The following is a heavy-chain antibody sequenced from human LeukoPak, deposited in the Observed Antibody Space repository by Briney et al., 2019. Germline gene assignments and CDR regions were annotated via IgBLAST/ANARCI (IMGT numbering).Heavy chain of an antibody. V-gene: IGHV4-59*01. CDR3: ARSYCGGGSCGAFDI. J-gene: IGHJ3*02. Sequence: SETLSLTCTVSGGSISGYYWSWIRQPPGKGLEWIAYIYYSGNTNYNPSLKSRVTISVDTSKNQFSLRLSSVTAADTAVYYCARSYCGGGSCGAFDIWGQGTMVTVSS. CDR1: GGSISGYY. D-gene: IGHD2-15*01. CDR2: IYYSGNT.